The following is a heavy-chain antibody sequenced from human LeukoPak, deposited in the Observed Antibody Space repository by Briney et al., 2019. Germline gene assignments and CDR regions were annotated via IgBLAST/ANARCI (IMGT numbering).Heavy chain of an antibody. CDR1: GGTFSSYA. J-gene: IGHJ4*02. V-gene: IGHV1-69*01. CDR2: IIPIFGTA. D-gene: IGHD3-10*01. Sequence: SVKVSCKASGGTFSSYAISWVRQAPGQGLEWMGGIIPIFGTANYAQKFQGRVTITADESTSTAYMELSSLRSEDTAVYYCARAPVVRGVIALFFDYWGQGTLVTVSS. CDR3: ARAPVVRGVIALFFDY.